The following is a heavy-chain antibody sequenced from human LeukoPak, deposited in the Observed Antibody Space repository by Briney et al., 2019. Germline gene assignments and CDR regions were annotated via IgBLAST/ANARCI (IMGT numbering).Heavy chain of an antibody. Sequence: GGSLRLSCTASGFTFGDYAMSWFRQAPGKGLEWVGFIRSKAHGGTTEYAASVKGRFTISRDDSKSIAYLQMNSLKTEDTAVYYCTRDQGYCTNGVCYRYYYYGMDVWGQGTTVTVSS. CDR2: IRSKAHGGTT. J-gene: IGHJ6*02. CDR3: TRDQGYCTNGVCYRYYYYGMDV. V-gene: IGHV3-49*03. CDR1: GFTFGDYA. D-gene: IGHD2-8*01.